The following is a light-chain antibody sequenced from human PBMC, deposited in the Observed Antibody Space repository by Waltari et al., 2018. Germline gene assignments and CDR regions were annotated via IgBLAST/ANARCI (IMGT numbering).Light chain of an antibody. V-gene: IGKV3-11*01. CDR3: QQRSDRPPVG. J-gene: IGKJ2*03. Sequence: EIVLTQSPATLSLSPGDSATLSCRASQTVGTYLAWYQQKPGQAPRLLIYDAFNRATGSPARFSGSGSGTDFTRTISSLEPGDSAVYYCQQRSDRPPVGFGQGTKLEIK. CDR1: QTVGTY. CDR2: DAF.